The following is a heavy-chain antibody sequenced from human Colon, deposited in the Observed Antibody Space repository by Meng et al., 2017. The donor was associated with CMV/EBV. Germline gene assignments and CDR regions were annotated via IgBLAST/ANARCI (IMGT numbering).Heavy chain of an antibody. CDR3: ARGMLESRTDAFDV. CDR2: ISIQGTTT. D-gene: IGHD3-3*01. V-gene: IGHV3-74*01. J-gene: IGHJ3*01. CDR1: GFSLSTYW. Sequence: SGFSLSTYWMHWGRQAPGKGLVWVSRISIQGTTTTYADSVRGRFTISRDSAKNTVYLQMNSLRDEDTAMYYCARGMLESRTDAFDVWGQGTMVTVSS.